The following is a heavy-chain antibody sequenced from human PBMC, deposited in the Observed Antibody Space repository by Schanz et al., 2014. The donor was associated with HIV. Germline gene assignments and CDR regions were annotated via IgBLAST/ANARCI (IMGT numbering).Heavy chain of an antibody. D-gene: IGHD6-6*01. CDR3: AREGTAARQFYYYGMDV. CDR1: GYTFINYD. V-gene: IGHV1-18*01. J-gene: IGHJ6*02. CDR2: ISAYNGNT. Sequence: QVQLVQSGAEVKNPGASVKVSCKASGYTFINYDIHWVRQASGLGLEWMGWISAYNGNTNYAQKLQGRVTMTTDTSTSTAYMELSRLRSDDTAVYYCAREGTAARQFYYYGMDVWGQGTTVTVSS.